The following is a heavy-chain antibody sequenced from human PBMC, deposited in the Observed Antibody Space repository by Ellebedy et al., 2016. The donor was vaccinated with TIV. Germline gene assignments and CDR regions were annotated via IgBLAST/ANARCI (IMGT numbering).Heavy chain of an antibody. CDR1: GGTFSSYA. Sequence: SVKVSCXASGGTFSSYAISWVRQAPGQGLEWMGGIIPIFGTANYAQKFQGRVTITADESTSTAYMELSSLRSEDTAVYYCARSRTDIVATTPYYYYGMDVWGQGTTVTVSS. D-gene: IGHD5-12*01. CDR2: IIPIFGTA. V-gene: IGHV1-69*13. J-gene: IGHJ6*02. CDR3: ARSRTDIVATTPYYYYGMDV.